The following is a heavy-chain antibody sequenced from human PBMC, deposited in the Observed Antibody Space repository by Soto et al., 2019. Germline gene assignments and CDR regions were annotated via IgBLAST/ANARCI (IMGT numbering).Heavy chain of an antibody. CDR2: TYYRSKWYN. CDR3: ARANFGVAARPDDYYFDY. Sequence: KQSQTLSLTCAISGDSVSSNSAAWNWIRQSPSRGLEWLGRTYYRSKWYNDYAVSVKSRITINPDTSKNQFSLQLNSVTPEDTAVYYCARANFGVAARPDDYYFDYWGQGTLVTVSS. J-gene: IGHJ4*02. D-gene: IGHD6-6*01. V-gene: IGHV6-1*01. CDR1: GDSVSSNSAA.